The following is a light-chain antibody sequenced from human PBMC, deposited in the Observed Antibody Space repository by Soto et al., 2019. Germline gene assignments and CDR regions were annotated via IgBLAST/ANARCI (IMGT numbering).Light chain of an antibody. CDR2: SAS. CDR3: QKCNTAPLT. V-gene: IGKV1-27*01. CDR1: QDISVY. Sequence: DIQMTQSPSSLSASVGDRVTITCRASQDISVYLAWYQQKPGKVPKLLIYSASTLQSGVPYRFSGSGSGTDFTLTISSLQPEDVANYYCQKCNTAPLTFGQGTRLEIK. J-gene: IGKJ5*01.